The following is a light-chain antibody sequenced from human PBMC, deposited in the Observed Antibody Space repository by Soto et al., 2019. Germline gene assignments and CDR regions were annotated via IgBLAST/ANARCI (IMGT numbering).Light chain of an antibody. J-gene: IGLJ1*01. CDR1: TSNSGTAFY. CDR3: QTSDSGLLGLV. CDR2: GSS. Sequence: QLVLPQPPSVSGAPGQRVTIACTGITSNSGTAFYVHWYRHFPGSAPKLLLSGSSDRPSGVPDRFSASKSGTSASLTITGLQPDDEADYYCQTSDSGLLGLVFGTGTKLTVL. V-gene: IGLV1-40*01.